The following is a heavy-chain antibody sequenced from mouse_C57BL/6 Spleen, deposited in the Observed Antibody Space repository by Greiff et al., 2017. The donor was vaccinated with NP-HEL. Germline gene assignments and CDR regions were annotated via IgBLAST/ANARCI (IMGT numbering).Heavy chain of an antibody. Sequence: QVQLKQPGAELVRPGSSVKLSCKASGYTFTSYWMDWVKQRPGQGLEWIGNIYPSDSETHYNQKFKDKATLTVDKSSSTAYMQLSSLTSEDSAVYYCARRTGKGGDYFDYWGQGTTLTVSS. CDR2: IYPSDSET. CDR3: ARRTGKGGDYFDY. V-gene: IGHV1-61*01. J-gene: IGHJ2*01. CDR1: GYTFTSYW. D-gene: IGHD4-1*01.